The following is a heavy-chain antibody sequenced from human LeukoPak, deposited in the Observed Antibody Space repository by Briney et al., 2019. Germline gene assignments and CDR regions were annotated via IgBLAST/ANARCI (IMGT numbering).Heavy chain of an antibody. CDR1: GGSISSRSYY. CDR2: IYYSGST. J-gene: IGHJ4*02. D-gene: IGHD4-17*01. Sequence: SETLSLTCTVSGGSISSRSYYWGWIRQPPGKGLERIGSIYYSGSTYYNPSLKSRVTISVDTSKNQFSLKLSSVTAADTAVYYCATGRSVWNTVTPFDYWGQGTLVTVSS. CDR3: ATGRSVWNTVTPFDY. V-gene: IGHV4-39*01.